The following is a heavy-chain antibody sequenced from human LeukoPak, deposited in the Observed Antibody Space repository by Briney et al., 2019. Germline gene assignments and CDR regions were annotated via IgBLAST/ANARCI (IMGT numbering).Heavy chain of an antibody. J-gene: IGHJ4*02. V-gene: IGHV3-23*01. D-gene: IGHD5-12*01. CDR1: GFTFSSYA. CDR3: ANSGGYGGVVDY. CDR2: ISGSAGST. Sequence: GGSLRLSCAASGFTFSSYAMSWVRQAPGKGLEWVSAISGSAGSTYYADSVKGRFTISRDNSKNTLYLQMNSLRAEDTAVYYCANSGGYGGVVDYWGQGTLVTVSS.